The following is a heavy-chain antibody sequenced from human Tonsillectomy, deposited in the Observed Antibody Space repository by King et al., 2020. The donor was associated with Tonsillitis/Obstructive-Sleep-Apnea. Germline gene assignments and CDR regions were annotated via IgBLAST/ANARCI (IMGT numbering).Heavy chain of an antibody. J-gene: IGHJ4*02. V-gene: IGHV4-61*01. Sequence: VQLQESGPGLVKPSETLSLTCTVSGGSVSSGSYYWSWIRQPPGKGLEWIGYIYYSGSTNYNPSLKSRVTISVDTSKNKFSLKLSAVTAADTSLNYCARVPLPYEIYYLDYWGQRTLVTVSS. D-gene: IGHD2-15*01. CDR2: IYYSGST. CDR3: ARVPLPYEIYYLDY. CDR1: GGSVSSGSYY.